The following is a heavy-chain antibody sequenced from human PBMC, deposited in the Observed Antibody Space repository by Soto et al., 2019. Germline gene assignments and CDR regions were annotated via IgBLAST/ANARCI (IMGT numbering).Heavy chain of an antibody. J-gene: IGHJ4*02. D-gene: IGHD5-18*01. CDR3: ARGYSYGTKLDY. CDR1: GGSFSGYY. V-gene: IGHV4-34*01. Sequence: SETLSLTCAVYGGSFSGYYWSWIRQPPGKGLEWIGEINHSGSTNYNPSLKSRVTISVDTSKNQFSLKLSSVTAADTAVYYCARGYSYGTKLDYWGQGTLVTVSS. CDR2: INHSGST.